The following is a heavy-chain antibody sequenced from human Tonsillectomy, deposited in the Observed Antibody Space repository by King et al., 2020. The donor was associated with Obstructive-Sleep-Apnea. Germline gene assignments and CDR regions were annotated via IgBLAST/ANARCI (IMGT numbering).Heavy chain of an antibody. CDR1: GYTLTELS. V-gene: IGHV1-24*01. Sequence: QLVQSGAEVKKPGASVKVSCKVSGYTLTELSMHWVRQSPGRGLEWMGGFDPEDGEIIYAQKFQGRVTMTEDTSTDTAYMELSSLRPEDTAVYYCATSKPMIVAVMVHWGQGTLVTVSS. D-gene: IGHD3-22*01. J-gene: IGHJ4*02. CDR3: ATSKPMIVAVMVH. CDR2: FDPEDGEI.